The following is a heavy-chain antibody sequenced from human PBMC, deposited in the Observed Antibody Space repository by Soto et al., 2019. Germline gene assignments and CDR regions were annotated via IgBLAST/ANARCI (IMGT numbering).Heavy chain of an antibody. V-gene: IGHV1-18*01. D-gene: IGHD3-10*01. CDR3: ARMVRGSNIDSYYYMDV. Sequence: QVQLVQSGAEVKKPGASVKVSCKASGYTFTSHGISWVRQAPGQGLEWLGWISANNGDTNYAQKFQGRVTVTTDTSTSTGYMELRSLRSEDTAVYYCARMVRGSNIDSYYYMDVWGKGTTVTVSS. CDR1: GYTFTSHG. CDR2: ISANNGDT. J-gene: IGHJ6*03.